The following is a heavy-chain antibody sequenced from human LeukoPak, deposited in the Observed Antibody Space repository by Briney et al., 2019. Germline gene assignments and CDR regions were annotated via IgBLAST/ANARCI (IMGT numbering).Heavy chain of an antibody. Sequence: SETLSLTCAVDGGSFSGYYWSWIRQPPGKGLEWIGEINHSGSTNYNPSLKSRVTISVDTPKNQFSLKLSSVTAADTAVYYCARGIHGSGPPYSYYYGMDVWGQGTTVTVSS. V-gene: IGHV4-34*01. CDR1: GGSFSGYY. D-gene: IGHD3-10*01. CDR2: INHSGST. CDR3: ARGIHGSGPPYSYYYGMDV. J-gene: IGHJ6*02.